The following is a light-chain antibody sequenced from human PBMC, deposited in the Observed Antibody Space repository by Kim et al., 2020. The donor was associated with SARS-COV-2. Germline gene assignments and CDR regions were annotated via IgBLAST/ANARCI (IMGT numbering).Light chain of an antibody. Sequence: SPGPNGRIHLLWDGLAKPLCFLLPAEPGPAPGVGVIKDSERPSGIPERFSGSSSGTTVTLTISGVQAEDEADYYCQSADSSGTYVVFGGGTQLTVL. V-gene: IGLV3-25*03. CDR3: QSADSSGTYVV. CDR1: GLAKPL. CDR2: KDS. J-gene: IGLJ2*01.